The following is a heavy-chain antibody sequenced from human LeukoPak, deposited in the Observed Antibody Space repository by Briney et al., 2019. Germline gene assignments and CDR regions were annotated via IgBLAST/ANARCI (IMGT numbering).Heavy chain of an antibody. CDR3: ATWGIAVAGTFDY. CDR1: GGSISSSC. J-gene: IGHJ4*02. D-gene: IGHD6-19*01. Sequence: SETLSLTCTVSGGSISSSCWSWIRQPPGKGLEWIGYIYYSGSTNYNPSFKSRVAISVDTSKNQFSLKLSSVTAADTAVYYCATWGIAVAGTFDYWGQGTLVTVST. V-gene: IGHV4-59*08. CDR2: IYYSGST.